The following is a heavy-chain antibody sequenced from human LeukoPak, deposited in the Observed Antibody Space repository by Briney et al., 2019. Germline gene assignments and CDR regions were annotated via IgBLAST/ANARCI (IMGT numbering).Heavy chain of an antibody. CDR1: GGSISSSSYY. CDR2: IYYSGST. D-gene: IGHD3-3*01. Sequence: SETLSLTCTVSGGSISSSSYYWGWIRQPPGKGLEWIGSIYYSGSTYYNPSLKSRVTISVDTSKNQFSLKLSSVTAADTAVYYCARHDLITIFGVVIGPGLQIDHWGQGTLVTVSS. J-gene: IGHJ4*02. CDR3: ARHDLITIFGVVIGPGLQIDH. V-gene: IGHV4-39*01.